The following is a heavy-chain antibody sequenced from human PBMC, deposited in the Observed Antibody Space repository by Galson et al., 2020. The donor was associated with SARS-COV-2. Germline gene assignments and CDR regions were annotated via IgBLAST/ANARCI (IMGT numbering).Heavy chain of an antibody. V-gene: IGHV3-9*01. CDR1: GFTFDDYA. Sequence: GGSLRLSCAASGFTFDDYAMHWVRQAPGKGLEWVSSIHWNSGGIGYADSVKGRFTISRDNAKNSLYLQMNSLRAEDTALYYCAKDILPCSGGTGYCGMDVWGQGTTVTVSS. CDR2: IHWNSGGI. D-gene: IGHD2-15*01. J-gene: IGHJ6*02. CDR3: AKDILPCSGGTGYCGMDV.